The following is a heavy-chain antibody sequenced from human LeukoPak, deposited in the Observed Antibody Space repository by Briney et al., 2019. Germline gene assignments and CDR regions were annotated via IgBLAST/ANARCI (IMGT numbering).Heavy chain of an antibody. D-gene: IGHD3-10*01. CDR3: TGNYYGSGSYADFDY. CDR1: GFTFSGSA. J-gene: IGHJ4*02. CDR2: IRSTANGYAT. Sequence: GGSLRLSCTASGFTFSGSALHWVRQASGKGLEWVGRIRSTANGYATAYAASVKGRFTISRDDSKNTAYLQMDSLKTEDTAVYYCTGNYYGSGSYADFDYWGQGTLVTVSS. V-gene: IGHV3-73*01.